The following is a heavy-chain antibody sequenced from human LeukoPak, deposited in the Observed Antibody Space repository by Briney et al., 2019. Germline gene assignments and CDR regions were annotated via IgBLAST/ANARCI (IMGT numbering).Heavy chain of an antibody. CDR1: GGSISDGLYY. Sequence: SETLSLTCSVCGGSISDGLYYWGWLRQPPGKGLQWIASIYYSGNTCYNPSLRSRVTISRDTSKNQFFLTLTSVTAADTAVYFCARRPGSYESGHGDDNWGQGILVTVSS. CDR3: ARRPGSYESGHGDDN. D-gene: IGHD3-3*01. CDR2: IYYSGNT. J-gene: IGHJ4*02. V-gene: IGHV4-39*01.